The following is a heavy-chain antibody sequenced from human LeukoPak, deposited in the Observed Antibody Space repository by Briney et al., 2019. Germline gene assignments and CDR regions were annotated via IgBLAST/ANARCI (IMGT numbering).Heavy chain of an antibody. V-gene: IGHV3-23*01. CDR2: ISGSGGST. Sequence: PGGSLRLSCAASGFIFSTYAMSWVRQAPGTGLEWVSAISGSGGSTYYADSVKGRFTISRDNSKNTLFLQMNSLTAEDTAVYYCAKGGGLETWGQGTLATVSS. J-gene: IGHJ4*02. CDR1: GFIFSTYA. CDR3: AKGGGLET. D-gene: IGHD1-1*01.